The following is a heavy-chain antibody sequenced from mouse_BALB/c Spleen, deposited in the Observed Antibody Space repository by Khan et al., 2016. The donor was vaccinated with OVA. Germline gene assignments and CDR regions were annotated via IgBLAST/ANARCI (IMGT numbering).Heavy chain of an antibody. D-gene: IGHD2-5*01. CDR3: ARGEAAYYRNGGGAKEY. CDR1: GYTFTTAG. CDR2: IHTHSGVP. Sequence: QIQLVQSGPQLKKPGDTVRISCKASGYTFTTAGIQWVQNVPGRGLKWIGWIHTHSGVPKYAEDFKGRFAFSLEISVNTAYLQITNLKNEDTATYFCARGEAAYYRNGGGAKEYWGQGTSVTVSS. J-gene: IGHJ4*01. V-gene: IGHV9-4*02.